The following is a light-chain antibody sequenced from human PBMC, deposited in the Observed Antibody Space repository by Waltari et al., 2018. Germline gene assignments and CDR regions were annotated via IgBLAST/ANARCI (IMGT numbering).Light chain of an antibody. CDR1: SSDVGSYNL. J-gene: IGLJ3*02. CDR2: EGS. CDR3: CSYTGSSTPNWV. V-gene: IGLV2-23*01. Sequence: QSALTQPASVSGSPGQSITISCTGISSDVGSYNLVSWYQQHPGKAPKLMIYEGSKRPSGLSNRFSGSKSGNTASLRISGLQAEDEADYYCCSYTGSSTPNWVFGGGTKLNVL.